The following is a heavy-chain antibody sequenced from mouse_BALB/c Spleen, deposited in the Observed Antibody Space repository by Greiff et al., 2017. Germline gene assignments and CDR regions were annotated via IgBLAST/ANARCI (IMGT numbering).Heavy chain of an antibody. CDR3: ARRDYDYDGGFAY. CDR1: GYTFSSYW. J-gene: IGHJ3*01. CDR2: ILPGSGST. D-gene: IGHD2-4*01. Sequence: VQLQQSGAELMKPGASVKISCKATGYTFSSYWIEWVKQRPGHGLEWIGEILPGSGSTNYNEKFKGKATFTADTSSNTAYMQLSSLTSEDSAVYYCARRDYDYDGGFAYWGQGTLVTVSA. V-gene: IGHV1-9*01.